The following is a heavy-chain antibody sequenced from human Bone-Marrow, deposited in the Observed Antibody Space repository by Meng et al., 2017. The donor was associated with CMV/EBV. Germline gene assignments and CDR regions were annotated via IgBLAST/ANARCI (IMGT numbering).Heavy chain of an antibody. CDR3: ARCPVDGATGYYYYYGMDV. D-gene: IGHD4-23*01. CDR1: GYTFTSYY. V-gene: IGHV1-8*02. J-gene: IGHJ6*02. CDR2: MNPNSGNT. Sequence: ASVKVSCKASGYTFTSYYMHWVRQATGQGLEWMGWMNPNSGNTGYAQKFQGRVTMTRNTSISTAYMELSSLRSEDTAVYYCARCPVDGATGYYYYYGMDVWGQGTTVTVSS.